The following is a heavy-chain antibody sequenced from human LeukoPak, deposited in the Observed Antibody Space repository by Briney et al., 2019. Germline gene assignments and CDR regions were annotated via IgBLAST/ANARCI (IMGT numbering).Heavy chain of an antibody. CDR3: AKSGTSSGWYSNFDY. D-gene: IGHD6-19*01. CDR2: IWYDGSNK. J-gene: IGHJ4*02. CDR1: GFTFSSYG. Sequence: GGSLRLSCAASGFTFSSYGMHWVRQAPGKGLEWVAVIWYDGSNKYYADSVKGRFTISRDNSKNTLYLQMNSLRTEDTAVFYCAKSGTSSGWYSNFDYWGLGALVTVSP. V-gene: IGHV3-30*02.